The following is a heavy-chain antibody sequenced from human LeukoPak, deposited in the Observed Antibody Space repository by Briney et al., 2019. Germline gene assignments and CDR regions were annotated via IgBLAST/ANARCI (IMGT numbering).Heavy chain of an antibody. CDR3: ARDGGRTSSDAVEI. J-gene: IGHJ3*02. V-gene: IGHV4-30-2*01. Sequence: SETLSLTCTVSGDSISISAYYWSWIRQPPGKGLEWIGYIYHTGSTYYNPSLKSRVTMSVDTSKNQFSLKLTSVTAADTAVYYCARDGGRTSSDAVEIWGQGTMVIVSS. CDR2: IYHTGST. D-gene: IGHD2-2*01. CDR1: GDSISISAYY.